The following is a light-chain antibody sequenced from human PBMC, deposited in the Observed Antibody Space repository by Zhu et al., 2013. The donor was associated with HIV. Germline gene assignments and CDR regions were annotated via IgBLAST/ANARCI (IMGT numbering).Light chain of an antibody. CDR1: SSDVGAYNY. V-gene: IGLV2-14*01. J-gene: IGLJ1*01. CDR2: EVS. Sequence: QSALTQPASVSGSPGQSITISCIGISSDVGAYNYVSWYQQHPGKAPKVMIYEVSNRPSGVSNRFSGSKSGNTASLTISGLQAEDEADYYCSSYTSITTLVFGTGTKVTVL. CDR3: SSYTSITTLV.